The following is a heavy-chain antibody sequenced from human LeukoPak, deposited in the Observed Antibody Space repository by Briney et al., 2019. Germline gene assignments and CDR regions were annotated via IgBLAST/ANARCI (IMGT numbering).Heavy chain of an antibody. Sequence: SETLSLTCTVSGGSISSYYWSWIRQPPGKGLEWIGYIYYSGSTNYNPSLKSRVTISVDTSKNQFSLKLSSVTAADTAVYYCARHRGQWLVHVWGKGTTVTISS. CDR1: GGSISSYY. D-gene: IGHD6-19*01. CDR2: IYYSGST. V-gene: IGHV4-59*08. CDR3: ARHRGQWLVHV. J-gene: IGHJ6*04.